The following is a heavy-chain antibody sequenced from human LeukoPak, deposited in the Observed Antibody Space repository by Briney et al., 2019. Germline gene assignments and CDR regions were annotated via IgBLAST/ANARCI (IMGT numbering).Heavy chain of an antibody. CDR2: IYYSGST. CDR3: ARAHIGYSSGWYEIGYFDY. V-gene: IGHV4-59*08. D-gene: IGHD6-19*01. CDR1: GGSISSYY. Sequence: PSETLSLTCTVSGGSISSYYWSWIRQPPGKGLEWIGYIYYSGSTNYNPSLKSRVTISVDTSKNQFSLKLSSVTAADTAVYYCARAHIGYSSGWYEIGYFDYWGQGTLATVSS. J-gene: IGHJ4*02.